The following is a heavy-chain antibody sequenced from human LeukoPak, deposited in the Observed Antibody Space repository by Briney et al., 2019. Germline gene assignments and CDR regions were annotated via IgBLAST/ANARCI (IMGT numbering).Heavy chain of an antibody. CDR3: ARDYYDSSGYPNDAFDI. J-gene: IGHJ3*02. Sequence: GESLKISCKGSGYSFTSYWIGWVRQMPGKGLEGMGIIYPGHSDTRYSPSFQGQVTISADKSISTAYLQWSSLKASDTAMYYCARDYYDSSGYPNDAFDIWGQGTMVTVSS. D-gene: IGHD3-22*01. CDR2: IYPGHSDT. V-gene: IGHV5-51*01. CDR1: GYSFTSYW.